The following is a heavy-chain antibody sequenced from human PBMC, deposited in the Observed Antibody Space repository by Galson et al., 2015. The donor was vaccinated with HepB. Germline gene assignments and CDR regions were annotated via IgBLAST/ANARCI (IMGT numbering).Heavy chain of an antibody. Sequence: QSGAEVKKPGESLRISCKGSGYSFTSYWMSWVRQMPGKGLEWMGIIDPSDSYIKYSPSFQGQVIISVDKSISTAYLQWSSLKASDGAMYYCARQVSDYYGMDVWGQGTAVTVSS. D-gene: IGHD3-3*01. CDR2: IDPSDSYI. CDR3: ARQVSDYYGMDV. CDR1: GYSFTSYW. V-gene: IGHV5-10-1*04. J-gene: IGHJ6*02.